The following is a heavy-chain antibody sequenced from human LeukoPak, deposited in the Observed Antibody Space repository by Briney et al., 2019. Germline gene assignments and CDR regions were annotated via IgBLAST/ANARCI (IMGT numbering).Heavy chain of an antibody. Sequence: SETLSLTCTVSDGSITNYDWSWVRQPPGKGLEFIGHVHYSGTTNYNPSLRSRVTISIDTSKKHFFLKLKSVTAADTAVYYCATGYGDFRVEGRYFYSWGQGTLVAVSS. D-gene: IGHD4-17*01. CDR1: DGSITNYD. V-gene: IGHV4-59*01. CDR2: VHYSGTT. J-gene: IGHJ4*02. CDR3: ATGYGDFRVEGRYFYS.